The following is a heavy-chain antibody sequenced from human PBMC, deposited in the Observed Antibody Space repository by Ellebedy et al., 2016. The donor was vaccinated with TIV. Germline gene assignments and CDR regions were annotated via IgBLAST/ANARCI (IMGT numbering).Heavy chain of an antibody. D-gene: IGHD2-15*01. Sequence: AASVKVSCKASGYTFTSYAMHWVRQAPGQRLEWMGWINAGNGNTKYSQKFQGRVTITRDTSASTAYMELSSLRSEDTAVYYCARVRSVVAATGWFDPWGQGTLVTVST. CDR3: ARVRSVVAATGWFDP. J-gene: IGHJ5*02. CDR1: GYTFTSYA. CDR2: INAGNGNT. V-gene: IGHV1-3*01.